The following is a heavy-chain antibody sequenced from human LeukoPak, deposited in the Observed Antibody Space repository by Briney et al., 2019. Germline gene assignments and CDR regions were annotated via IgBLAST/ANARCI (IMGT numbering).Heavy chain of an antibody. V-gene: IGHV4-31*11. CDR3: ARETRPLRFLGSYDMDV. D-gene: IGHD3-3*01. CDR2: IYYSGST. J-gene: IGHJ6*03. CDR1: DDSFSSHY. Sequence: SETLSLTCAVSDDSFSSHYWTWIRQHPGKGLEWIGYIYYSGSTYYNPSRKSRVTISVDTSKNQFSLKLSSVTAADTAVYYCARETRPLRFLGSYDMDVWGKGTTVTVSS.